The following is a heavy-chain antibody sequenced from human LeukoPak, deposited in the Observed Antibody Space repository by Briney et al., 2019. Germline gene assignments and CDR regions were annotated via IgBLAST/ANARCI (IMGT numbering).Heavy chain of an antibody. J-gene: IGHJ4*02. Sequence: GGSLRLSCAASGFTFSNHAMSWVRQAPGKGLQWVAVISGGGRTTEYEDFVKGRFTISRDNSKNTLSLQMSSLTVEDTAIYFCAKNVVVKRYIDFWGQGTLVTVSS. V-gene: IGHV3-23*01. CDR3: AKNVVVKRYIDF. CDR2: ISGGGRTT. D-gene: IGHD2-15*01. CDR1: GFTFSNHA.